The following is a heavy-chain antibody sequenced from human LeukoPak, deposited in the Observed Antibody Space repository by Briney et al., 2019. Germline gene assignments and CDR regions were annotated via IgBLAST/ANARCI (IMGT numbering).Heavy chain of an antibody. CDR1: GFTVSSNY. Sequence: PGGSLRLSCAASGFTVSSNYMSWVRQPPGKGLEWVSVIYSGGSTYYADSVRGRFTISRDNSKNTLYLQMNSLRAEDTAVYYCARAIGRKRALDYWGQGTLVTVSS. V-gene: IGHV3-53*01. D-gene: IGHD3-16*01. CDR2: IYSGGST. J-gene: IGHJ4*02. CDR3: ARAIGRKRALDY.